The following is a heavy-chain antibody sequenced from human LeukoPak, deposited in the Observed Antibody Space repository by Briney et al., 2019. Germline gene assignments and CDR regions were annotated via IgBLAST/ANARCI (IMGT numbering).Heavy chain of an antibody. V-gene: IGHV4-31*03. Sequence: SETLSLTCTVSGGSISSGGYYWSWIRQHPGKGLEWIGYIYYSGSTYYNPPLKSRVTISVDTSKNQFSLKLSSVTAADTAVYYCARDRFWSGYYSHRFGYNWFDPWGQGTLVTVSS. CDR1: GGSISSGGYY. CDR3: ARDRFWSGYYSHRFGYNWFDP. D-gene: IGHD3-3*01. J-gene: IGHJ5*02. CDR2: IYYSGST.